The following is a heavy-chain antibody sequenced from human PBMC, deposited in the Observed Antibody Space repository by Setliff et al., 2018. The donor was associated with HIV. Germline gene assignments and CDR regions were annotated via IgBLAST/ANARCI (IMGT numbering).Heavy chain of an antibody. V-gene: IGHV3-7*01. CDR2: INPDGSAK. CDR3: ARVDATDEAFGM. CDR1: RFTFSNHW. Sequence: TGGSLRLSCAASRFTFSNHWMTWVRQAPGKGLEWVANINPDGSAKIYLDSVRGRFTISRDNAKNSLSLQMNSLRAEDTALYYCARVDATDEAFGMWGQGTMVTVSS. J-gene: IGHJ3*02.